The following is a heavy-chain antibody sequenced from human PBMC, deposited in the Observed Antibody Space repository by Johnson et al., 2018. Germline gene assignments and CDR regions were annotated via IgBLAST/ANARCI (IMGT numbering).Heavy chain of an antibody. D-gene: IGHD3-9*01. Sequence: EVQXVQSGAEVKKPGESLKISCKGSGYSFTSYWIGWVRQMPGKGLEWLGIIYHGDSDTRYSPSFQGQVTISADKSISTAYLQWSSLKASDTAMYYCARPSLTIFGALDVWGKGTTVTVSS. J-gene: IGHJ6*04. CDR1: GYSFTSYW. CDR2: IYHGDSDT. CDR3: ARPSLTIFGALDV. V-gene: IGHV5-51*03.